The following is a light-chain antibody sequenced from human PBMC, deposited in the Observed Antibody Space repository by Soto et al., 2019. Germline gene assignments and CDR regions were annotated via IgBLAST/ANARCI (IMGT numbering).Light chain of an antibody. CDR1: QSVLYSSNNKNY. Sequence: DIVMTQSPDSLAVSLGERATINCKSSQSVLYSSNNKNYLAWYQQKPGQPPKLLIYWASTRESGVPDRFGGSGSGTDFTLTISSLQAEDVAVYYCQHYYSTPRTFGQGTKVEIK. CDR3: QHYYSTPRT. CDR2: WAS. V-gene: IGKV4-1*01. J-gene: IGKJ1*01.